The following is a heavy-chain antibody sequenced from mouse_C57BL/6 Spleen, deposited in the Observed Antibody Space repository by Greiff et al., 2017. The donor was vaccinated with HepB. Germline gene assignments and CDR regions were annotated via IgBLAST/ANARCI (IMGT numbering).Heavy chain of an antibody. D-gene: IGHD2-3*01. CDR2: IYPRSGNT. V-gene: IGHV1-81*01. CDR3: AREGHGKGGYYYFDY. Sequence: QVHVKQSGAELARPGASVKLSCKASGYTFTSYGISWVKQRTGQGLEWIGEIYPRSGNTYYNEKFKGKATLTADKSSSTAYMELRSLTSEDSAVYFCAREGHGKGGYYYFDYWGQGTTLTVSS. CDR1: GYTFTSYG. J-gene: IGHJ2*01.